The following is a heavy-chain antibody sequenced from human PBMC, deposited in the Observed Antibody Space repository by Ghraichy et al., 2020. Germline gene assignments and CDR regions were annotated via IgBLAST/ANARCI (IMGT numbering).Heavy chain of an antibody. Sequence: SETLTLTCTVSGGSISSGGYYWSWIRQHPGKGLECIGYIYYSGSTFYNPSLKSPITISVGTSKNQFSLKLSSVTAADTAVYYCARALHPYYYDSSGYYCFDYWGQGTLVTVSS. V-gene: IGHV4-31*01. CDR2: IYYSGST. CDR1: GGSISSGGYY. D-gene: IGHD3-22*01. CDR3: ARALHPYYYDSSGYYCFDY. J-gene: IGHJ4*02.